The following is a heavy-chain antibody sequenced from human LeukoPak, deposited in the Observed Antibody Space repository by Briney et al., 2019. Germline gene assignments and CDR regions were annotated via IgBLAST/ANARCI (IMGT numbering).Heavy chain of an antibody. D-gene: IGHD2-2*01. CDR3: ARGCTSCYNGFDY. J-gene: IGHJ4*02. Sequence: GGSLRLSCAASGFTFSSYAMHWVRQAPGKGLEWVAVISYDGSNKYYADSVKGRFTISRDNSKNTLYLQMNSLRAEDTAVYYCARGCTSCYNGFDYWGQGTLVTVSS. CDR2: ISYDGSNK. V-gene: IGHV3-30-3*01. CDR1: GFTFSSYA.